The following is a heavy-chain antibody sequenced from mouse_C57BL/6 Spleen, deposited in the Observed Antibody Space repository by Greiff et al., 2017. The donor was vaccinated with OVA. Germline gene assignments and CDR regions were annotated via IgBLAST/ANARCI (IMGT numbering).Heavy chain of an antibody. CDR1: GYTFTSYT. V-gene: IGHV1-4*01. CDR2: INPSSGYT. J-gene: IGHJ4*01. CDR3: ARELRGYAMDY. D-gene: IGHD1-1*01. Sequence: QVQLKQSGAELARPGASVKMSCKASGYTFTSYTMHWVKQRPGQGLEWIGYINPSSGYTKYNQKFKDKATLTADKSSSTAYMQLSSLTSEDSAVYYCARELRGYAMDYWGQGTSVTVSS.